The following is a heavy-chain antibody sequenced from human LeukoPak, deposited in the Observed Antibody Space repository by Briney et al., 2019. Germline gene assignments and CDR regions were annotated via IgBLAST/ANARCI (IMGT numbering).Heavy chain of an antibody. V-gene: IGHV4-34*01. CDR2: INHSGST. CDR3: ARGPRNYYGSGSPVNWFDP. J-gene: IGHJ5*02. D-gene: IGHD3-10*01. CDR1: GGSFSGYY. Sequence: SETLSLICAVYGGSFSGYYWSWIRQPPGKGLEWIGEINHSGSTNYNPSLKSRVTISVDTSKNQFSLKLSSVTAADTAVYYCARGPRNYYGSGSPVNWFDPWGQGTLVTVSS.